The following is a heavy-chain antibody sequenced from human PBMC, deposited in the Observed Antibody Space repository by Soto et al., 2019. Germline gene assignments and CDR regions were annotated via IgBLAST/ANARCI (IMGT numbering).Heavy chain of an antibody. CDR1: GGTFSSYA. Sequence: SVNVSSKASGGTFSSYAISWVRQAPGQGLEWMGGIIPIFGTANYAQKFQGRVTITADESTSTAYMELSSLRSEDTAVYYCARHGVLIGVQMDVWGQGTTVTVSS. CDR3: ARHGVLIGVQMDV. CDR2: IIPIFGTA. J-gene: IGHJ6*02. V-gene: IGHV1-69*13. D-gene: IGHD2-8*01.